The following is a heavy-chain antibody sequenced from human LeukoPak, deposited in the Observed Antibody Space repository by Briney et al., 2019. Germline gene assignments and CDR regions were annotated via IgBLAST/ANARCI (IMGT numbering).Heavy chain of an antibody. CDR3: ARRSGYEDHWFDP. D-gene: IGHD5-12*01. J-gene: IGHJ5*02. Sequence: ASVKVSCKASGGTFSSYAISWVRQAPGQGLEWMGGIIPIFGTANYAQKFRGRVTITTDESTSTAYMELSSLRSEDTAVYYCARRSGYEDHWFDPWGQGTLVTVSS. CDR1: GGTFSSYA. CDR2: IIPIFGTA. V-gene: IGHV1-69*05.